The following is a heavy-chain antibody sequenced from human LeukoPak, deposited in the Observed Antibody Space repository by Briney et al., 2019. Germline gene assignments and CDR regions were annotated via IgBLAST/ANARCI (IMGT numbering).Heavy chain of an antibody. Sequence: GGSLRLSCAASGFTFSSYSTNWVRQAPGKGLEWVSSISSSSSYIYYADSVKGRFTISRDNAKNSLYLQVNSLRAEDTAVYYCASNPPHYDFWSGYYEGSGYFDYWGQGTLVTVSS. CDR3: ASNPPHYDFWSGYYEGSGYFDY. V-gene: IGHV3-21*01. CDR2: ISSSSSYI. CDR1: GFTFSSYS. J-gene: IGHJ4*02. D-gene: IGHD3-3*01.